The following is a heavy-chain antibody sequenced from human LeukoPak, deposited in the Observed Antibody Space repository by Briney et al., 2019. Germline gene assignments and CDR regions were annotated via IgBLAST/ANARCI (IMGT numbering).Heavy chain of an antibody. CDR2: IWSEGNNR. CDR3: AKDPGASVSGFHMDV. Sequence: GGSLRLSCSAPGFTFRNYGMHWVRQATGKGLEWVSFIWSEGNNRFYADSVKGRFTISRDNSKNMLYLQMDTLRDEDTALYYCAKDPGASVSGFHMDVWGKGTTVTVSS. J-gene: IGHJ6*03. D-gene: IGHD2-8*02. CDR1: GFTFRNYG. V-gene: IGHV3-30*02.